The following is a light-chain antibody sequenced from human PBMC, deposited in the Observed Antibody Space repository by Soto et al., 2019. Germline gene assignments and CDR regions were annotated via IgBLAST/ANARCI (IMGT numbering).Light chain of an antibody. V-gene: IGLV1-40*01. CDR1: SSNIGAGYD. CDR2: GNR. CDR3: QSYESSLSGYV. J-gene: IGLJ1*01. Sequence: QSVLTQPPSVSGAPGQRVTISCTGSSSNIGAGYDVHWYQQLPGTAPKLLIHGNRNRPSGVPDRFSGSKSGTSASLAITGLQAEDEADYYCQSYESSLSGYVFVTGTKVNVL.